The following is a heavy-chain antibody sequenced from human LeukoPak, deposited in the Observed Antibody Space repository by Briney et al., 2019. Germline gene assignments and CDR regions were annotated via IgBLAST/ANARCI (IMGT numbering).Heavy chain of an antibody. J-gene: IGHJ3*02. Sequence: SETLSLTCIVSGGSISSYYWSWIRQPPGKGLEWIGYIYYSGSTNYNPSLKSRVTISVDTSKNQFSLKLSSVTAADTAVYYCARVGASSDAFDIWGQGTMVTVSS. CDR2: IYYSGST. D-gene: IGHD3-3*01. V-gene: IGHV4-59*01. CDR3: ARVGASSDAFDI. CDR1: GGSISSYY.